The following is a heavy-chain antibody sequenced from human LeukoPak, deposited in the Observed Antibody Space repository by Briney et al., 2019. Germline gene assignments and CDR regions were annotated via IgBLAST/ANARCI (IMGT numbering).Heavy chain of an antibody. CDR2: INHSGST. CDR1: GGSFSGYY. J-gene: IGHJ4*02. CDR3: ARRPARGDTDY. D-gene: IGHD5-12*01. V-gene: IGHV4-34*01. Sequence: SETLSLTCAVYGGSFSGYYWSWIRQPPGKGLEWIGEINHSGSTNSNPSLKSRVTISVDTSKNQFSLKLSSVTAADTAVNYCARRPARGDTDYWGQGTLVTVSS.